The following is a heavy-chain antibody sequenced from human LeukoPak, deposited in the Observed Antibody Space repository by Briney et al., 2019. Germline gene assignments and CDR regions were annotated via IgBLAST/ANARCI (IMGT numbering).Heavy chain of an antibody. V-gene: IGHV4-39*07. CDR1: GGSITSPYY. Sequence: SETLSLTCTVSGGSITSPYYWGWIRQSPGKGLEWFGSIHYGGTTYYNPSLKSRVTISVDTSKDQFSLKLSSVTAADTAVYYCARDPGGGELSWFDPWGQGTLVTVSS. CDR3: ARDPGGGELSWFDP. J-gene: IGHJ5*02. CDR2: IHYGGTT. D-gene: IGHD3-10*01.